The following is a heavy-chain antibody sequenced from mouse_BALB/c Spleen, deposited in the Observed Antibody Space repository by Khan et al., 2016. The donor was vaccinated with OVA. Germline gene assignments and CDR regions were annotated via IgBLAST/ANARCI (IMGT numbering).Heavy chain of an antibody. CDR3: ASAGLWSWFAS. CDR1: GFTFSTFG. D-gene: IGHD1-1*02. J-gene: IGHJ3*01. Sequence: EVELVESGGGLVQPGGSLKLSCAASGFTFSTFGMHWVRQAPEQGLEWVAYIGSDSSTIYYADTVKGRFTISRDNPKNTLLLQMTSLRSEDTAVYFCASAGLWSWFASWGQGTMVTVSA. CDR2: IGSDSSTI. V-gene: IGHV5-17*02.